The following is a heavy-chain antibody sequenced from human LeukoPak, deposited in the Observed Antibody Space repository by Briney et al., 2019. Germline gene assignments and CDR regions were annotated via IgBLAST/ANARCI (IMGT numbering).Heavy chain of an antibody. CDR2: IYASGST. CDR1: GGSISSGSYY. D-gene: IGHD3-3*01. J-gene: IGHJ4*02. Sequence: SETLSLTCTVSGGSISSGSYYWSWIRQPAGKGLEWIGRIYASGSTNYNPSLKSRVTISVDTSKNQLSLNLSSVTAADTAVYYCAGAPAGSLEWLSPFDYWGQGTLVTVSS. V-gene: IGHV4-61*02. CDR3: AGAPAGSLEWLSPFDY.